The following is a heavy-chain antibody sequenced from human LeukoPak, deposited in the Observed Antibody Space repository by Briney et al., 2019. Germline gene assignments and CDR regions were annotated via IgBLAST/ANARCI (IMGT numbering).Heavy chain of an antibody. CDR3: AKPLSGWYSFDY. D-gene: IGHD6-19*01. CDR1: GXTFSSNA. V-gene: IGHV3-23*01. Sequence: GGSLRLSCAASGXTFSSNAVSWVRQAPGKGLEWVSAISGSDARTYYADSVKGRFTISRDNSKNTLYLQMSSLRAEDTAVYYCAKPLSGWYSFDYWGQGTLVTVSS. CDR2: ISGSDART. J-gene: IGHJ4*02.